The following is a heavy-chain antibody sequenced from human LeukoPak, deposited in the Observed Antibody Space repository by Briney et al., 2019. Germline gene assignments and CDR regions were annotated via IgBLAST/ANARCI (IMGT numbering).Heavy chain of an antibody. J-gene: IGHJ3*02. V-gene: IGHV3-74*01. CDR1: GFTFSRYC. CDR2: IYSDGSRT. CDR3: TRSGRGGAFDI. Sequence: GVSLRLSCAACGFTFSRYCMHWVRRGRGKGLVWVSRIYSDGSRTTCADSVKGGFTISGDNAKNTLYLQMNSLRVQDTAMYYCTRSGRGGAFDIWGRGTMVTVSS. D-gene: IGHD1-26*01.